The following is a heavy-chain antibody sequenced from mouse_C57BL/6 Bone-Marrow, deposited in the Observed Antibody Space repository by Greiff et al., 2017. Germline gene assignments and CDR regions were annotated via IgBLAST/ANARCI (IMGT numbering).Heavy chain of an antibody. CDR3: ARGEYYGSSRVDY. D-gene: IGHD1-1*01. CDR1: GYTFTDYY. V-gene: IGHV1-84*01. CDR2: IYPCSGTP. J-gene: IGHJ2*01. Sequence: QVPLKVSGPELVQPGASVKISCKASGYTFTDYYINWVKQRPVPGLAWIGWIYPCSGTPTYTETFKGKSTLTVDPSSRTAYMQLSSLTSEDYAVYFCARGEYYGSSRVDYGGQGTTLTVSS.